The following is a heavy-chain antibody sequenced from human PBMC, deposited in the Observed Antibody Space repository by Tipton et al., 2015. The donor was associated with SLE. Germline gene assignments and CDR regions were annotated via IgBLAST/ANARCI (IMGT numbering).Heavy chain of an antibody. CDR3: ARDLGDMGAFDI. V-gene: IGHV3-30-3*01. J-gene: IGHJ3*02. CDR1: GFTFSSYA. D-gene: IGHD3-9*01. Sequence: RSLRLSCAASGFTFSSYAMHWVRQAPGKGLEWVAVISYDGSNKYYADSVKGRFTISRDNSKNTLYLQMNSLRAEDTAVYYCARDLGDMGAFDIWGQGTMVTVSS. CDR2: ISYDGSNK.